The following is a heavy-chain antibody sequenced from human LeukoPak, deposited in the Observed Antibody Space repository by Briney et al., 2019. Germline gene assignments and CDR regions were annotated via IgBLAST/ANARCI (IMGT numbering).Heavy chain of an antibody. Sequence: ESGPTLVNPTETLTLTCTASGFSLSNARMGVSWIRQPPGKALEWLAHIFSNDEKSHSTSLKSRLTISKDTSKSQVVLTMTNMDPVDTATYYCARTVTYYYDSSWFDPWGQGTLVTVSS. CDR3: ARTVTYYYDSSWFDP. J-gene: IGHJ5*02. CDR2: IFSNDEK. D-gene: IGHD3-22*01. V-gene: IGHV2-26*01. CDR1: GFSLSNARMG.